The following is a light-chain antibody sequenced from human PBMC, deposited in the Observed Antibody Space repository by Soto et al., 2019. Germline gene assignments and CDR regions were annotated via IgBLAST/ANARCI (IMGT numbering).Light chain of an antibody. Sequence: GDRVTITCRASQSMNSWLAWYQQKPGEAPKVLIYDASSLESGVPSRFSGSGSGTEFTLTIGSLQPEDFATYYCLRSNAFSQTFGQGTKVEI. CDR1: QSMNSW. CDR2: DAS. CDR3: LRSNAFSQT. J-gene: IGKJ1*01. V-gene: IGKV1-5*01.